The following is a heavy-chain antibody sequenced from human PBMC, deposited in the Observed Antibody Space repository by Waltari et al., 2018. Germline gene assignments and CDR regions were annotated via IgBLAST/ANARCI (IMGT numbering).Heavy chain of an antibody. J-gene: IGHJ4*02. Sequence: EVQLVQSGAEVKKPGESLKISCKGSGYSFTSYWIGWVRQMPGKGLEWMGIIYPGDSDTRDSPAFQGQVTIAADKSISTAYLQWSSLKASDTAMYYCARLRSYYDRGSYFDYWGQGTLVTVSS. CDR2: IYPGDSDT. CDR1: GYSFTSYW. V-gene: IGHV5-51*01. D-gene: IGHD3-22*01. CDR3: ARLRSYYDRGSYFDY.